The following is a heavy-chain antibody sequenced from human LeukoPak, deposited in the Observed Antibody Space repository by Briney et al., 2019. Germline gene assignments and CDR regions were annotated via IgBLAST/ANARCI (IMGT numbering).Heavy chain of an antibody. CDR3: AKLGERYFDWSYFDY. V-gene: IGHV3-23*01. CDR1: GFTFSSYA. CDR2: ISGSGGST. Sequence: PGGSLRLSCAASGFTFSSYAMSWVRQAPGKGLEWVSAISGSGGSTYYADSVKGRFTISRDNSKNTLYLQMNSLRAEDTAVYYCAKLGERYFDWSYFDYWGQGTLVTVSS. J-gene: IGHJ4*02. D-gene: IGHD3-9*01.